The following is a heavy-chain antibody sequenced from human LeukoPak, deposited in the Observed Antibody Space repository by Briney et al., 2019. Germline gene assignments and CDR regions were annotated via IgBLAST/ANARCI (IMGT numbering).Heavy chain of an antibody. D-gene: IGHD6-13*01. CDR3: AGLGIAATVYAFDI. CDR1: GGSIISSTYF. J-gene: IGHJ3*02. V-gene: IGHV4-39*01. Sequence: PSETLSLTCTVSGGSIISSTYFWGWIRQPPGKGLEWIGTIYYSGSTYYSPSLKSRVTISVDTSKNQFSLKLSSVTAADTAVYYCAGLGIAATVYAFDIWGQGTMVTVSS. CDR2: IYYSGST.